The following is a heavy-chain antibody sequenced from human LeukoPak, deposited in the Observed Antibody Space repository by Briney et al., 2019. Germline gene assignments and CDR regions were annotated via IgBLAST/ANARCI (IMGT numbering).Heavy chain of an antibody. CDR3: ARALEYYYGSGSYYAFDI. CDR1: EYTFTGYY. J-gene: IGHJ3*02. CDR2: INPNSGGT. D-gene: IGHD3-10*01. Sequence: GASVKVSCKASEYTFTGYYMHWVRQAPGQGLEWMGWINPNSGGTNYAQKFQGRVTLTRDTSISTAYMELSRLRSDDTAVYYCARALEYYYGSGSYYAFDIWGQGTMVTVSS. V-gene: IGHV1-2*02.